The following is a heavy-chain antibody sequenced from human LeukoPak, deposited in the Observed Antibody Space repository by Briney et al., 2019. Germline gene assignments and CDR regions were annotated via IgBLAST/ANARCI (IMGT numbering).Heavy chain of an antibody. J-gene: IGHJ4*02. Sequence: PSETLSLTCTVSGGSISSYYWSWIRQPAGKGLEWIGRLYTSGSTNYNPSPKSRVTMSVDTSKNQFSLKLSSVTAADTAVYYCARSTPGISYYYFDYWGQGTLVTVSS. CDR2: LYTSGST. CDR1: GGSISSYY. CDR3: ARSTPGISYYYFDY. D-gene: IGHD1-1*01. V-gene: IGHV4-4*07.